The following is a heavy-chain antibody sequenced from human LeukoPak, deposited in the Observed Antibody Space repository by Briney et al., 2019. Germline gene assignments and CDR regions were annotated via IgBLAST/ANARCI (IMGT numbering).Heavy chain of an antibody. Sequence: GGSLRLSCTVSGFTVSSNSWSWVRQAPGKGLEWVSFIYSGGNTHYSDSVKGRFTISRDNSKNTLFLQMNSLRAEDTAVYYCAKIPQVAIFSVPNFDYWGQGTLVTVSS. CDR2: IYSGGNT. CDR1: GFTVSSNS. CDR3: AKIPQVAIFSVPNFDY. J-gene: IGHJ4*02. D-gene: IGHD3-3*01. V-gene: IGHV3-53*01.